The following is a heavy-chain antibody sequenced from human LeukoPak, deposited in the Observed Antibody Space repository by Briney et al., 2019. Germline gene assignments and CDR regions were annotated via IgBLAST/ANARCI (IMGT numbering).Heavy chain of an antibody. CDR3: ARVLGITMIGGGWFDP. V-gene: IGHV1-2*02. CDR1: GYTFTGYY. D-gene: IGHD3-22*01. Sequence: ASVKVSCKASGYTFTGYYMHWVRQAPGQGLEWMGWINPNSGGTNYAQKLQGRVTMTTDTSTSTAYMELRSLRSDDTAVYYCARVLGITMIGGGWFDPWGQGTLVTVSS. J-gene: IGHJ5*02. CDR2: INPNSGGT.